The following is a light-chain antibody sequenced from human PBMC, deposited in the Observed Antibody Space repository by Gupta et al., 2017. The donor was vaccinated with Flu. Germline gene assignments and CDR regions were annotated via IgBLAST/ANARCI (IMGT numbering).Light chain of an antibody. CDR3: VTWDTSLTDHEV. CDR1: SSNIGNNY. V-gene: IGLV1-51*02. Sequence: QSVLTQPPSVSAAPGQRVTISCSGPSSNIGNNYVSWYQQFAGTAPKLLIYENHKRPSGIPDRFSGSKSGTSATLDITGLQTGDEADYYCVTWDTSLTDHEVFGGGTRLTVL. CDR2: ENH. J-gene: IGLJ2*01.